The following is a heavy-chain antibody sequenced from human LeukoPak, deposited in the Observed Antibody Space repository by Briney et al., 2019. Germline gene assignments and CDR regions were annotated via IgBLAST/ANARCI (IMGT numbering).Heavy chain of an antibody. CDR1: GYTFTSYY. Sequence: ASVKVSCKASGYTFTSYYMHWVRQAPGQGLEWMGIINPSGGSTSYAQKFQGRVTMTRDTSTSTVYMELSSLRSEDTAVYYGARGLRYSYGPTGKHDAFDIWGQGTMVTVSS. J-gene: IGHJ3*02. CDR3: ARGLRYSYGPTGKHDAFDI. CDR2: INPSGGST. D-gene: IGHD5-18*01. V-gene: IGHV1-46*03.